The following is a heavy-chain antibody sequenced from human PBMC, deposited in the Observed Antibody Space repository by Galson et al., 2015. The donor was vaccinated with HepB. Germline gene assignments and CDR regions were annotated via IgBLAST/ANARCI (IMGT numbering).Heavy chain of an antibody. CDR1: GFTFSSYA. V-gene: IGHV3-23*01. J-gene: IGHJ3*02. Sequence: SLRLSCAASGFTFSSYAMSWVRQAPGKGPEWVSAISGSGGSTYYADSVKGRFTISRDNSKNTLYLQMNSLRAEDTAVYYCAILTVVTPAKADDAFDIWGQGTMVTVSS. CDR3: AILTVVTPAKADDAFDI. D-gene: IGHD4-23*01. CDR2: ISGSGGST.